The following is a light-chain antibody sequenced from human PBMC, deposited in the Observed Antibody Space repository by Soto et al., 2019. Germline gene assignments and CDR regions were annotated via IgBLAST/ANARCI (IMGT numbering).Light chain of an antibody. CDR2: GAS. CDR1: QSFSSSF. Sequence: EIVLTQSPGTLSLSPGERATLSCRASQSFSSSFLAWYQQKPGQAPRLLIYGASSRATGIPDRFSGSGPGTDFTLTISRLEPEDFAVYYCQQYGSSPYTCGQGTKLEIK. J-gene: IGKJ2*01. CDR3: QQYGSSPYT. V-gene: IGKV3-20*01.